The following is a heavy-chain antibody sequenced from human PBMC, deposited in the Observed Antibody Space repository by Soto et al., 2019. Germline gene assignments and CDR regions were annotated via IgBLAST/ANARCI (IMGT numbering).Heavy chain of an antibody. CDR3: ARGAGYSYGYVDYGMDV. Sequence: SETLSLTCTVSGGSISSSSYYWGWIRQPPGKGLEWIGSIYYSGSTYYNPSLKSRVTISVDTSKNQFSLKLSSVTAADTAVYYCARGAGYSYGYVDYGMDVWGQGTTVTVSS. D-gene: IGHD5-18*01. CDR1: GGSISSSSYY. J-gene: IGHJ6*02. CDR2: IYYSGST. V-gene: IGHV4-39*01.